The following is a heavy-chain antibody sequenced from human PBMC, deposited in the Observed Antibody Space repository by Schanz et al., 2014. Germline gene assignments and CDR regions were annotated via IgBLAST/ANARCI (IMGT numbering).Heavy chain of an antibody. J-gene: IGHJ6*02. V-gene: IGHV1-18*01. CDR2: ISVYHGHT. Sequence: QVQLVQSGAEVKQPGASATVSCKASGYTFNNHGISWVRQAPGQGLEWMGWISVYHGHTNYAEKVHGRVTMTTDTSTSTAYMELRSLISDDTAVYYCVRDAGWAFGDYHGMDVWGQGTSXTVS. CDR1: GYTFNNHG. D-gene: IGHD3-10*01. CDR3: VRDAGWAFGDYHGMDV.